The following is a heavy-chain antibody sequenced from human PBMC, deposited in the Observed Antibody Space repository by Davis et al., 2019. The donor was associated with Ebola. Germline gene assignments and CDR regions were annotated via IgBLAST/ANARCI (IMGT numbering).Heavy chain of an antibody. CDR2: IYESGKKL. V-gene: IGHV3-23*01. J-gene: IGHJ5*02. Sequence: GESLKISCAASGFTLIGYGYTMCWVRQAPGQGLEWVSGIYESGKKLYYADSVNGRFTVSRDNAKNSLFLQMNSLRDEDSAVYYCARDYIFAFDLWGQGTQVTVSS. CDR3: ARDYIFAFDL. CDR1: GFTLIGYGYT. D-gene: IGHD4-11*01.